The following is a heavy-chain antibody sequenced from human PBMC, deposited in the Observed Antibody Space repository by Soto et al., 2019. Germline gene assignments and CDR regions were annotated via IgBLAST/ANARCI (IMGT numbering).Heavy chain of an antibody. V-gene: IGHV4-59*01. CDR2: IYYSGST. CDR3: TRVGGYYGDYPNFDY. D-gene: IGHD4-17*01. J-gene: IGHJ4*02. CDR1: GGSIRSYY. Sequence: SETLSLTCSVSGGSIRSYYWSWIRQPPGKGLEWIGNIYYSGSTNYNPSRKSRVSISVDTSKNQFSLKLSSATAADTAVYYCTRVGGYYGDYPNFDYWGQGALVTVSS.